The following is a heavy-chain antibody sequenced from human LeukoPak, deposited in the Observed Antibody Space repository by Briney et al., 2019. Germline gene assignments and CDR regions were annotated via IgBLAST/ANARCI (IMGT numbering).Heavy chain of an antibody. J-gene: IGHJ4*02. CDR3: ARESSSWYVIPDY. D-gene: IGHD6-13*01. CDR1: GGSISSSSYY. V-gene: IGHV4-39*07. Sequence: SGTLSLTCTVFGGSISSSSYYWGWIRQPPGKGLEWIGSIYYSGSTYYNPSLKSRVTISVDTSKNQFSLKLSSVTAADTAVYYCARESSSWYVIPDYWGQGTLVTVSS. CDR2: IYYSGST.